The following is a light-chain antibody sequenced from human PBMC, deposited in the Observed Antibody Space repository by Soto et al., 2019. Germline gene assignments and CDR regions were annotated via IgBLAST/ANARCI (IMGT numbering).Light chain of an antibody. Sequence: SYELTQPPSVSVAPGQTAKITCAGDNIDTKSMHWYQQRPGQAPVLVVHDDTDRAAGIPERFSGSKSGGTATLTISRVEAGDEADYYCQVWDIITYHVVFGVGTKLTVL. CDR1: NIDTKS. CDR3: QVWDIITYHVV. J-gene: IGLJ2*01. V-gene: IGLV3-21*02. CDR2: DDT.